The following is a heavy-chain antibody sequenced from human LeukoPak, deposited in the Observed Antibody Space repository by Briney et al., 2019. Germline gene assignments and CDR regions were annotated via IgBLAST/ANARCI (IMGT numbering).Heavy chain of an antibody. J-gene: IGHJ4*02. Sequence: GTLRLSCAASGFTFSNYWMTWVRQAPGKGLEWVANIKQDGSERDYVDSVKGRFTISRDDAKNSLYLQMNSLRAEDTAVYYCARGITMANWGQGTLVTVSS. D-gene: IGHD3-10*01. CDR3: ARGITMAN. V-gene: IGHV3-7*04. CDR1: GFTFSNYW. CDR2: IKQDGSER.